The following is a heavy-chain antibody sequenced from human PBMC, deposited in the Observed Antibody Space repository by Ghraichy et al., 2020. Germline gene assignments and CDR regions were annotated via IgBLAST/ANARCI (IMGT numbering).Heavy chain of an antibody. CDR2: IDFSGGS. Sequence: ESLNISCTVSGGSISSYYWSWLRQPPGKGLEWIGNIDFSGGSKYSPSLTSRVTISVDTSKNQFSLKLDSVTAADTAVYYCARAMRFHWYFDLWGRGSLVPVSS. CDR3: ARAMRFHWYFDL. V-gene: IGHV4-59*01. J-gene: IGHJ2*01. CDR1: GGSISSYY.